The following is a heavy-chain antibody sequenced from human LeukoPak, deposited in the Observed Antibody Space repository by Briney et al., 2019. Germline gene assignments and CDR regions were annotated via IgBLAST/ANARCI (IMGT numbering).Heavy chain of an antibody. CDR1: GGSISSGEYY. Sequence: SQTLSLTCTVSGGSISSGEYYWSWIRQPPGKGLEWIGYLYYSGSTYYNPSLKSRVTISVDTSKNQFSLKLSSVTAADTAVYYCARAGGSRGVILDYWGQGTLVTVSS. D-gene: IGHD3-10*01. CDR2: LYYSGST. V-gene: IGHV4-30-4*01. CDR3: ARAGGSRGVILDY. J-gene: IGHJ4*02.